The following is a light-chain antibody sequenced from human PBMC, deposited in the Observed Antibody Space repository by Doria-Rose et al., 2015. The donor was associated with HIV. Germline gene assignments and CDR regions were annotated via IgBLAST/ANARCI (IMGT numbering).Light chain of an antibody. CDR2: GAS. CDR3: QQFDSFPRT. V-gene: IGKV1-9*01. CDR1: QGISRY. Sequence: TQSPSFLSASVGVRVTITRRASQGISRYLAWYQRKPGKAPTLLIFGASTLQSGVPSRFSGSGSGTEFTLTISSLQPEDFATYYCQQFDSFPRTFGQGTKVELK. J-gene: IGKJ1*01.